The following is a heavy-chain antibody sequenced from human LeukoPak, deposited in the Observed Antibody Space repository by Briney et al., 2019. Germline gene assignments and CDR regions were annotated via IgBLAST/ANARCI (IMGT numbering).Heavy chain of an antibody. J-gene: IGHJ4*02. D-gene: IGHD3-22*01. CDR2: IYYSGGT. Sequence: SETLSLTCTVSGGSISSGGYYWSWIRQYPGKGLEWIGYIYYSGGTYSDPSLKSRLTISVDTSKNQFSLNLNSVTAADTAVYYRARCSDSGAYYSIDYWGQGTLVTVSS. CDR1: GGSISSGGYY. V-gene: IGHV4-31*03. CDR3: ARCSDSGAYYSIDY.